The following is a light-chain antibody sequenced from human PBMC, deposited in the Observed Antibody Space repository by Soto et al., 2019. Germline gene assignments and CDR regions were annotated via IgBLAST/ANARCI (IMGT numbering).Light chain of an antibody. Sequence: QSALTQPASVSGSLGQSITISCTGTTRDIAGYNYISWYQQLPGKAPKLLIYSNSRRPSGVPDRFSGSNSGTSASLAISGLQSEDEADYFCAAWDDSLNGPVFGGGTKLTVL. J-gene: IGLJ2*01. CDR3: AAWDDSLNGPV. CDR1: TRDIAGYNY. V-gene: IGLV1-44*01. CDR2: SNS.